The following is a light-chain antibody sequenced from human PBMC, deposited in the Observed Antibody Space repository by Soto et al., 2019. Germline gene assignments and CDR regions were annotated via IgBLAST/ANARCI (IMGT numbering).Light chain of an antibody. CDR1: SSDVRIYNY. CDR3: SSYTSSSALV. V-gene: IGLV2-14*01. Sequence: QSALTQPASVSGSPGQSITISCTGSSSDVRIYNYVSWYQHHPGKAPKLMIYEVSNRPSGVSNRFSGSKSGNTASLTISGLQAEDEANYYCSSYTSSSALVFGGGTKVTVL. J-gene: IGLJ2*01. CDR2: EVS.